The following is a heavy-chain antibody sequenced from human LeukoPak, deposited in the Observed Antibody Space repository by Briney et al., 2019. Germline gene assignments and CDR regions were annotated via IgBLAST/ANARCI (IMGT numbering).Heavy chain of an antibody. J-gene: IGHJ3*02. Sequence: SCKASGYTFTGYYMHWVRQAPGKGLEWVAVISYDGSNKYYADSVKGRFTISRDNSKNTLYLQMNSLRAEDTAVYYCADDSSGYYNAFDIWGQGTMVTVSS. CDR1: GYTFTGYY. CDR3: ADDSSGYYNAFDI. V-gene: IGHV3-30*18. CDR2: ISYDGSNK. D-gene: IGHD3-22*01.